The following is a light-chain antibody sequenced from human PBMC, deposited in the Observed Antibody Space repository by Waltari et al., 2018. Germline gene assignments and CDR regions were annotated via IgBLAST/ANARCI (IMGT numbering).Light chain of an antibody. Sequence: QSVLTQPPPASGTPGQRVPITCSGSSSNIGRNTVNLYPQLPGPAPKLLIYSNNQRPSGVPARFSGSKSGTSASLAISGLQSEDEADYYCAAWDDSLNGWVFGGGTKLTVL. CDR1: SSNIGRNT. J-gene: IGLJ3*02. CDR2: SNN. CDR3: AAWDDSLNGWV. V-gene: IGLV1-44*01.